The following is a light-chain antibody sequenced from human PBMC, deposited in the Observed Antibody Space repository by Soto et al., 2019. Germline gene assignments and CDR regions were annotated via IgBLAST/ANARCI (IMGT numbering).Light chain of an antibody. Sequence: EILLTESPGTLSLSPGERATLSCRDSQSVSSYLAWYQQKPGQAPRLLIYDASNRATGIPARFSGSGSGTDFTLTISSLEPEDFAVYYCQQRSNWPLTFGQGTRLEN. CDR1: QSVSSY. J-gene: IGKJ5*01. CDR3: QQRSNWPLT. CDR2: DAS. V-gene: IGKV3-11*01.